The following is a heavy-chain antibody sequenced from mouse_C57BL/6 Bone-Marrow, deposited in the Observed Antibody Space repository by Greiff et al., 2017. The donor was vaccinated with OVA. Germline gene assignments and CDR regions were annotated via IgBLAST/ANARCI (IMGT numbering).Heavy chain of an antibody. V-gene: IGHV5-4*01. Sequence: EVQLVESGGGLVKPGGSLKLSCAASGFTFSSYAMSWVRQTPDKRLAWVATISDGGSYTYYPDNVKGRFTISRDNAKNNLYLQMSHLKSEDTAMYYCARDGYYFDYWGQGTTLTVSS. CDR2: ISDGGSYT. CDR3: ARDGYYFDY. CDR1: GFTFSSYA. J-gene: IGHJ2*01.